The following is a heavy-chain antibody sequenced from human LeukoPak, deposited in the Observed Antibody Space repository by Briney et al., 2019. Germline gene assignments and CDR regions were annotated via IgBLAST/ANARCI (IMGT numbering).Heavy chain of an antibody. D-gene: IGHD6-19*01. CDR1: GFTFSSYS. CDR3: ARVGIAVAGRRVDFDY. CDR2: ISSSSSTI. Sequence: GGSLRLSCAASGFTFSSYSMNWVRQAPGKGLEWVSYISSSSSTIYYADSVKGRFTISRDNAKNSLYLQMNSLRAEDTAVYYCARVGIAVAGRRVDFDYWGQGALVTVSS. V-gene: IGHV3-48*01. J-gene: IGHJ4*02.